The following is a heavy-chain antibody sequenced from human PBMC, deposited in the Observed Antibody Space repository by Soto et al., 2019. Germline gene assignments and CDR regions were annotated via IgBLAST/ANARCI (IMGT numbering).Heavy chain of an antibody. CDR2: VYYSGNT. CDR3: ARVPGP. D-gene: IGHD7-27*01. CDR1: GGSLSSYY. J-gene: IGHJ5*02. V-gene: IGHV4-59*01. Sequence: SETLSLTCTVSGGSLSSYYWTWIRQPPGKGLEWIGYVYYSGNTNYNPSLKSRVTISVDTSKNQFSLKLGSVTAADTAVYYCARVPGPWGQGTLVTVSS.